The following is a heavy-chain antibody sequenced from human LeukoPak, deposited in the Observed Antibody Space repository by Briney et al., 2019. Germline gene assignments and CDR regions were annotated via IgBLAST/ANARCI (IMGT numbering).Heavy chain of an antibody. CDR1: GYTFTSYA. J-gene: IGHJ3*02. CDR2: INTNTGNP. Sequence: ASVKVSCKASGYTFTSYAMNWVRQAPGQGLEWMGWINTNTGNPTYAQGFTGRFVFSLDTSVSTAYLQISSLKTEDTAVYYCARDHVKLGSNFHPFDAFDIWGQGTMVTVSS. V-gene: IGHV7-4-1*02. CDR3: ARDHVKLGSNFHPFDAFDI. D-gene: IGHD7-27*01.